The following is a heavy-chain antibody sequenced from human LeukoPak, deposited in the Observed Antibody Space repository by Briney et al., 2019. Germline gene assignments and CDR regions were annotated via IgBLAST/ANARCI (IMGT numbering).Heavy chain of an antibody. CDR1: GFTFSSYG. J-gene: IGHJ4*02. CDR2: ISYDGSDK. Sequence: PGGSLRLSCAASGFTFSSYGMHWVRQAPGKGLEWAAVISYDGSDKYYADSVRGRFTISRDNSKNTLHLQMISLRAEDTAVYYCARDQGAWGYGYNFDYWGQGTLVTVSS. D-gene: IGHD3-16*01. V-gene: IGHV3-30*03. CDR3: ARDQGAWGYGYNFDY.